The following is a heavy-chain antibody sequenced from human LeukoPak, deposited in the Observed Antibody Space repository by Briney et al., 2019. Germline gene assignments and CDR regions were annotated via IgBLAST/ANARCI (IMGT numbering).Heavy chain of an antibody. CDR2: ISGIGGST. Sequence: SGGSLRLSCAASGFTFSTYAMSWVRQAPGKGLEWVSAISGIGGSTHYADSVKGRFTISRDNSKNTLYLQMNSLRAEDTAVYYCAKDMAYYDLKYFQHWGQGTLVTVSS. J-gene: IGHJ1*01. V-gene: IGHV3-23*01. CDR3: AKDMAYYDLKYFQH. CDR1: GFTFSTYA. D-gene: IGHD3-3*01.